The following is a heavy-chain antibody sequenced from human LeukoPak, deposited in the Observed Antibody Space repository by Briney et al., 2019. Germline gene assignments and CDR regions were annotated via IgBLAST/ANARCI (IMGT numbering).Heavy chain of an antibody. CDR2: ISSSGSTI. J-gene: IGHJ4*02. Sequence: GGSLRLSCAGSGFTSSDYYMSWIRQAPGKGLEWVSYISSSGSTIYYADSVKGRFTISGDNAKNSLYLQMNSLRAEDTAMYYCASTPQYYYASGSYPFDYWGPGNPGHRLL. D-gene: IGHD3-10*01. V-gene: IGHV3-11*01. CDR3: ASTPQYYYASGSYPFDY. CDR1: GFTSSDYY.